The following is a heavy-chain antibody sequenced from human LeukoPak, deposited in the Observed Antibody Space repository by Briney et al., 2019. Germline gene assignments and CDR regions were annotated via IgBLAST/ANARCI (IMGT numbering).Heavy chain of an antibody. CDR3: ARDRIYYGSGRYFWFDP. D-gene: IGHD3-10*01. J-gene: IGHJ5*02. Sequence: ASVKVSCKASGYTFTSYGISWVRQAPGQGLEWMGWISAYNGNTNYAQKLQGRVTMTTDTSTSTAYMELRSLRSDDTAVYYCARDRIYYGSGRYFWFDPWGQGTLVTVSS. CDR1: GYTFTSYG. V-gene: IGHV1-18*01. CDR2: ISAYNGNT.